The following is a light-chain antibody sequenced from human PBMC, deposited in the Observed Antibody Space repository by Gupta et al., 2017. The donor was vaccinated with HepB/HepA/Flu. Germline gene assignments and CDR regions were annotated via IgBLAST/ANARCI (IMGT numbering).Light chain of an antibody. Sequence: EIVLTQSPATLSLSPGERATLSCRASQSVSNDLAWYQQKSGQAPRLLIYDASNRASGIPARFSGSGSGTDFTLTISSLEPEDFAVYYCQQALTFGPGTKVEIK. CDR2: DAS. V-gene: IGKV3-11*01. CDR1: QSVSND. CDR3: QQALT. J-gene: IGKJ3*01.